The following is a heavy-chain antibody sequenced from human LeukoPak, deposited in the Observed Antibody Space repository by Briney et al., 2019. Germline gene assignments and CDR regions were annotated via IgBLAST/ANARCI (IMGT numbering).Heavy chain of an antibody. CDR3: ASGLLPFDY. CDR2: INHSGST. D-gene: IGHD1-26*01. CDR1: GGSFSGYY. Sequence: SETLSLTCAVYGGSFSGYYWSWIRQPPVKGLEWIGEINHSGSTNYNPSLKSRVTISVDTSKNQFSLKLSSVTAADTAVYYCASGLLPFDYWGQGTLVTVSS. V-gene: IGHV4-34*01. J-gene: IGHJ4*02.